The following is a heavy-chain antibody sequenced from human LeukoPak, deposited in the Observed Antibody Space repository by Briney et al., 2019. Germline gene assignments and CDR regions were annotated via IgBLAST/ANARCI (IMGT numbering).Heavy chain of an antibody. CDR2: IWYHGSNE. J-gene: IGHJ4*02. Sequence: GRSLRLSCAVSGFTFSSYGMHWVRQAPGKGLEWVAVIWYHGSNEFYADSVKGRFTISRDNSKNTLYLQMNSLRAEDTAVYYCARDAYYFGSGSYVDYWGQGTLVTVSS. CDR1: GFTFSSYG. D-gene: IGHD3-10*01. V-gene: IGHV3-33*01. CDR3: ARDAYYFGSGSYVDY.